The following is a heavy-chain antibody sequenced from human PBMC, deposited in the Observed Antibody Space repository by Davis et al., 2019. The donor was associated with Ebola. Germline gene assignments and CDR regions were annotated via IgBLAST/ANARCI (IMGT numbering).Heavy chain of an antibody. CDR1: GGSISSSSYY. CDR2: IYYSGST. D-gene: IGHD5/OR15-5a*01. J-gene: IGHJ4*02. V-gene: IGHV4-39*01. CDR3: ARQIPRSVLDY. Sequence: PSETLSLTCTVSGGSISSSSYYWGWIRQPPGKGLEWIGSIYYSGSTYYNPSLKSRVTISVDTSKNQFSLKLSSVTAADTAVYYCARQIPRSVLDYWGQGTLVTVSS.